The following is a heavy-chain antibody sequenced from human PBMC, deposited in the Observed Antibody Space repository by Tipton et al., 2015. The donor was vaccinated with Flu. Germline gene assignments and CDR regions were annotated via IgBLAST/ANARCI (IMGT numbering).Heavy chain of an antibody. D-gene: IGHD5-18*01. V-gene: IGHV4-61*03. CDR3: ARDRSLAPGAMVD. J-gene: IGHJ4*02. CDR2: VYYTGTT. Sequence: TLSLTCAVSGDSVSTDFYYWSWLRQPPGKGLEWIGYVYYTGTTKYNPPLQSRVTVSVDRAKKYFSLKLSSVTAADTAVYFCARDRSLAPGAMVDWGQGTRVTVSS. CDR1: GDSVSTDFYY.